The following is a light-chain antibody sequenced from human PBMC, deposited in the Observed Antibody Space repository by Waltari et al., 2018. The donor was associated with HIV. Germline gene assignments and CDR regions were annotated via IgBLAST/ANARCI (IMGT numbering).Light chain of an antibody. CDR1: QNVFSD. Sequence: ETVMTQSPGTLSVSPGGRATLSCRASQNVFSDLAWYHQKPGQPPRLLIFGASKRATGVPARFSGSGSRTEFTLTITSLQTEDYGLYHCQQYKTWPLTFGQGTRVEIK. CDR3: QQYKTWPLT. CDR2: GAS. J-gene: IGKJ1*01. V-gene: IGKV3-15*01.